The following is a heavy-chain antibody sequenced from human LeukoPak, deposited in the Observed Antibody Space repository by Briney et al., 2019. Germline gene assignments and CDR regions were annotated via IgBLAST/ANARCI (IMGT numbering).Heavy chain of an antibody. V-gene: IGHV3-23*01. CDR3: AKGGAFDI. CDR1: GFTFNNYA. Sequence: GGSLRLSCTASGFTFNNYAMSWVRQAPGQGLQWVSTISGSGDTTYYTDSVKGRFTISRDNSKNTLYLQMNSLRAEDTAVYYCAKGGAFDIWGQGTMVTVSS. J-gene: IGHJ3*02. CDR2: ISGSGDTT.